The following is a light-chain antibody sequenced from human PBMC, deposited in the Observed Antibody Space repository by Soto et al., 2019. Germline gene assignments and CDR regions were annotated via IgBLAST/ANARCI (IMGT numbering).Light chain of an antibody. CDR2: AAS. V-gene: IGKV1-39*01. CDR3: QQSYSTPYT. Sequence: DIQVTQSPSSLSASVGDRVTISCRASQSISTYLNWYRHKPGKAPKLLIHAASSLRSGVPSRFSGSGSGTDFTLTISSLQPEDFATYYCQQSYSTPYTFGQGTKLEIK. CDR1: QSISTY. J-gene: IGKJ2*01.